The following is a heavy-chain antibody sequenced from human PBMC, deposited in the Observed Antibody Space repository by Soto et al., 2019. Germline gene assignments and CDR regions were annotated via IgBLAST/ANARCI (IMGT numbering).Heavy chain of an antibody. D-gene: IGHD6-13*01. J-gene: IGHJ5*02. Sequence: SETLSLTCAVYGGSFSGYYWTWIRQPPRKGLEWIGDIYYSGSTNYNPSLKSRVTISVDTSKNQFSLKLSSVTAADTAVYYCARVFSDSSSFFDPWGQGTLVTVSS. CDR2: IYYSGST. V-gene: IGHV4-34*09. CDR3: ARVFSDSSSFFDP. CDR1: GGSFSGYY.